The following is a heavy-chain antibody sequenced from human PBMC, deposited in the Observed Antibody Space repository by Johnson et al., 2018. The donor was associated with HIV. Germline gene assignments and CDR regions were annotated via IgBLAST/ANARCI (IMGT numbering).Heavy chain of an antibody. J-gene: IGHJ3*01. CDR1: GFTFSSYD. CDR2: ISYDGSNN. D-gene: IGHD6-13*01. V-gene: IGHV3-30*18. CDR3: AKDFGSSSWHAFDV. Sequence: QVQLVESGGGVVQPGRSLRLSCAASGFTFSSYDMHWVRQAPGKGLEWVAVISYDGSNNYYSDSVKGRFTISRDNSKNTLYLQMNSLRPEDTSVYYCAKDFGSSSWHAFDVWGQGTMVTVSS.